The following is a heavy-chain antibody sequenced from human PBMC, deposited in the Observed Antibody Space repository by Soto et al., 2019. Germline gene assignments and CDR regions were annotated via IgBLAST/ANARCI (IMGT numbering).Heavy chain of an antibody. CDR2: ISSSSSTI. CDR3: ARDQLPYVWEPVAPFDY. Sequence: GGSLRLSCAASGFTFSSYSMNWVRQAPGKGLEWVSYISSSSSTIYYADSVKGRFTISRDNAKNSLYLQMNSLRAEDTAVYYCARDQLPYVWEPVAPFDYWGQGTLVTVSS. D-gene: IGHD1-26*01. V-gene: IGHV3-48*01. CDR1: GFTFSSYS. J-gene: IGHJ4*02.